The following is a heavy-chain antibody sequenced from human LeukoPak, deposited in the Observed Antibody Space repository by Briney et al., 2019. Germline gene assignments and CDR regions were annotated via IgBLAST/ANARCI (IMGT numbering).Heavy chain of an antibody. CDR3: GMSGDRVPLQDDVFDV. Sequence: GQSLKISCKVSGYSFTSYCIGWVRQMPGKGLEWMGIIYPGDSGPTYSPSFQGQVTISVDKSINTAYLQWSSLQASDTAMYYCGMSGDRVPLQDDVFDVWGEGTMVTVST. J-gene: IGHJ3*01. D-gene: IGHD1-26*01. V-gene: IGHV5-51*01. CDR2: IYPGDSGP. CDR1: GYSFTSYC.